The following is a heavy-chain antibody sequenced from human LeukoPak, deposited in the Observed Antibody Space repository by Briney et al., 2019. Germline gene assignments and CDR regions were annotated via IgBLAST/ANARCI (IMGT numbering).Heavy chain of an antibody. J-gene: IGHJ4*02. V-gene: IGHV1-24*01. CDR1: GYTLTELS. CDR2: FDPEDGET. CDR3: ATDPDYYDSSGYGY. Sequence: GASVKVSCKVSGYTLTELSMHWVRQAPGKGLEWMGGFDPEDGETIYAQKFQGRVTMTEDTSTDTAYMELSSLRSEDTAVYYCATDPDYYDSSGYGYWGQETLVTVSS. D-gene: IGHD3-22*01.